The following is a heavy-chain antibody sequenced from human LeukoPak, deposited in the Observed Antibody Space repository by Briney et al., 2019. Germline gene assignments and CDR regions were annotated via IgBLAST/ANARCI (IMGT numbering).Heavy chain of an antibody. D-gene: IGHD1-26*01. J-gene: IGHJ4*02. Sequence: GSLLLSCAASGFTFSTYWMHWVRQAPGKGLVWVSRINSDGSSTNYADSVKGRFTISRDNAKNTLYLQMNSLRAEDTAVYYCARGPIQDSGRYYVGDYWGQGTLVTVSS. CDR1: GFTFSTYW. CDR3: ARGPIQDSGRYYVGDY. V-gene: IGHV3-74*01. CDR2: INSDGSST.